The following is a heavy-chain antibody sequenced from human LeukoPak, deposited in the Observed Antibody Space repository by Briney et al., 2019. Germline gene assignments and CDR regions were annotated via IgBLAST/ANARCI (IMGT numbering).Heavy chain of an antibody. CDR2: ISYDGSNK. D-gene: IGHD4-17*01. V-gene: IGHV3-30-3*01. CDR1: GFTFCSYA. Sequence: GRSLRLSCAASGFTFCSYAMHWVRQAPGKGLEWVAVISYDGSNKYYADSVKGRFTISRDNSKNTLYLQMNSLRAEDTAVYYCARDSTATDWGMDVWGQGTTVTVSS. CDR3: ARDSTATDWGMDV. J-gene: IGHJ6*02.